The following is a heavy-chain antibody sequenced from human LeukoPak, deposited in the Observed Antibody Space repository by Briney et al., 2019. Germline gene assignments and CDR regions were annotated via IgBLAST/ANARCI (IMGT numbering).Heavy chain of an antibody. D-gene: IGHD4-23*01. V-gene: IGHV3-15*01. CDR1: GFTFSNAW. Sequence: GGSLRLSCAASGFTFSNAWMSWVRQAPGKGLEWVGRIKSKTDGGTTDYAAPMKGRFTISRDDSKNTLYLQMNSLKTEDTAVYYCTTDPDGTSVYFYYYGMDVWGQGTTVTVSS. CDR2: IKSKTDGGTT. CDR3: TTDPDGTSVYFYYYGMDV. J-gene: IGHJ6*02.